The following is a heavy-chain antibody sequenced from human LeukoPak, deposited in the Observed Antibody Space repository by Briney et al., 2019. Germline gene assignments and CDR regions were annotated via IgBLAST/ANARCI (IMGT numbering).Heavy chain of an antibody. CDR1: GGSINGGSYY. D-gene: IGHD2-2*02. V-gene: IGHV4-61*09. J-gene: IGHJ5*02. CDR2: IFTTGST. Sequence: PSETLSLTCSVSGGSINGGSYYWSWIRQPAGKPLEWIGHIFTTGSTSYNPSLRTRVTISEDSSKDQFSLKLSSVTAADTAVYYCARGGDIVVVPAAIESDSWFDPWGQGTLVTVSS. CDR3: ARGGDIVVVPAAIESDSWFDP.